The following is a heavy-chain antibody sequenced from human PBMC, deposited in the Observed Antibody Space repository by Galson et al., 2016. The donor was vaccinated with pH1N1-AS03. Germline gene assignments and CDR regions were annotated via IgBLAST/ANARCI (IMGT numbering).Heavy chain of an antibody. CDR2: IIPVFGTT. V-gene: IGHV1-69*13. J-gene: IGHJ6*03. Sequence: SVKVSCKASGGSFSTYAITWVRQASGQGLEWMGGIIPVFGTTSFAQKFQDRVSITADESTSTAFMELSSLRSEDTAVYYCAKGNYQLLNYYYYMDVWGKGTTVTVSS. D-gene: IGHD2-2*01. CDR1: GGSFSTYA. CDR3: AKGNYQLLNYYYYMDV.